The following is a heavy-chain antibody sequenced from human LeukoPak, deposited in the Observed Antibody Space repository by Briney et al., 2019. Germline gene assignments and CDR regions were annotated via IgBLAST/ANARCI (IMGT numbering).Heavy chain of an antibody. CDR1: GGSISSYY. J-gene: IGHJ5*02. CDR3: ASGGFDTAMAADWFDP. D-gene: IGHD5-18*01. Sequence: PSETQSLTCTVSGGSISSYYWSWIRQPAGKGLEWIGRIYTSGSTNYNPSLKSRVTMSVDTSKNQFSLKLSSVTAADTAVYYCASGGFDTAMAADWFDPWGQGTLVTVSS. V-gene: IGHV4-4*07. CDR2: IYTSGST.